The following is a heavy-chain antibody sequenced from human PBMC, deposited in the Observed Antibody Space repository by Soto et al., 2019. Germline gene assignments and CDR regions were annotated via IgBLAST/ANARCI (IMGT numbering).Heavy chain of an antibody. CDR1: GFTFDQYT. CDR2: ITWHSGTI. D-gene: IGHD3-16*01. V-gene: IGHV3-9*01. CDR3: AKEMSTWGDFNYYYMDV. J-gene: IGHJ6*03. Sequence: EVQLVESGGGLVQPGRSLRLACAASGFTFDQYTMHWVRQAPGKGLVWVSSITWHSGTIGYADSVKGRFTISRDNAKNSLYLQMTSLRGEATALYYCAKEMSTWGDFNYYYMDVWGNGTTVTVSS.